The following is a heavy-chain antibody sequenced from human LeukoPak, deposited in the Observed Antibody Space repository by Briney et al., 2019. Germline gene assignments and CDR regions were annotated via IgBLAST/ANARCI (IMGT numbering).Heavy chain of an antibody. Sequence: GVSLRLSCAASGFALSSHWMTWVRQVPGRGPEWVANVNRDGSETYYLDSVKGRFTISKDNAKNSLYLQMNSLRAEDTALYHCARNNGMDVWGQGTTVIVSS. CDR3: ARNNGMDV. J-gene: IGHJ6*02. CDR2: VNRDGSET. CDR1: GFALSSHW. V-gene: IGHV3-7*03.